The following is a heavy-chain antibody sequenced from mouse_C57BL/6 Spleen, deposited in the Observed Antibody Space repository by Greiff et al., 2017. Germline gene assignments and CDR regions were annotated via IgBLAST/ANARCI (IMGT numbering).Heavy chain of an antibody. D-gene: IGHD1-1*01. J-gene: IGHJ2*01. CDR3: ARSPYYYVSEYYFDY. V-gene: IGHV5-16*01. CDR1: GFTFSDYY. Sequence: EVKLVESEGGLVQPGSSMKLSCTASGFTFSDYYMAWVRQVPEKGLEWVANINYDGSSTYYLDSLKSRFIISRDNAKNILYLQMSSLKSEDTATYYCARSPYYYVSEYYFDYWGQGTTLTVSS. CDR2: INYDGSST.